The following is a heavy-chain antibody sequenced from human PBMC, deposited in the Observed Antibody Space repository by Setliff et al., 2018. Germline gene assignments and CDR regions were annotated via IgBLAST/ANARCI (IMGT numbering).Heavy chain of an antibody. CDR1: GFHFSTYT. V-gene: IGHV3-21*01. J-gene: IGHJ4*02. CDR2: ISSSGSDI. Sequence: GGSLRLSCATSGFHFSTYTMNWVRQAPGKGPEWASSISSSGSDIYYANSVRGRLTISRDNSKNTLYLQMNSLRAEDTAVYYCASYCSSTSCPFDYWGQGTLVTVSS. CDR3: ASYCSSTSCPFDY. D-gene: IGHD2-2*01.